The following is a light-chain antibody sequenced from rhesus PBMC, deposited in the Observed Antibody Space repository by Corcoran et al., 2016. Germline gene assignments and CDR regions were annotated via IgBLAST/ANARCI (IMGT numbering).Light chain of an antibody. J-gene: IGKJ4*01. CDR2: EAS. Sequence: DIQMTQSPSSLSASVGDRVTITCRASQGITNDLAWYQQNPGETPKLLIYEASSLQSGIPSRFSGSGSVTDFTLTISSLQSEDFATYYCQHYYSTPLTFGGVTKVEIK. CDR1: QGITND. CDR3: QHYYSTPLT. V-gene: IGKV1-25*01.